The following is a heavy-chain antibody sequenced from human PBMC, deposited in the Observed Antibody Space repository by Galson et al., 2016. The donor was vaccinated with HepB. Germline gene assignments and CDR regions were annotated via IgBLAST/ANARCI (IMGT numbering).Heavy chain of an antibody. CDR1: GFTFSSYA. Sequence: SLRLSCADSGFTFSSYAMSWVRQAPGKGLAWVSGISASGRGTYYADSVKGRFTISRDNSKNILYLQMNSLRAEDTAVYYCARNYYDSSGYDYWGQGTLVTVSS. CDR3: ARNYYDSSGYDY. J-gene: IGHJ4*02. D-gene: IGHD3-22*01. V-gene: IGHV3-23*01. CDR2: ISASGRGT.